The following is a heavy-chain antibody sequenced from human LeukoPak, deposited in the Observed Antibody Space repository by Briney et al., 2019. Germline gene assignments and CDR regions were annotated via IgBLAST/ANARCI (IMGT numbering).Heavy chain of an antibody. D-gene: IGHD1-1*01. CDR3: ARDRGWNAFDF. V-gene: IGHV3-7*01. CDR2: IKKDGSHS. J-gene: IGHJ4*02. CDR1: GFTFSDNW. Sequence: GGSLRLSCAASGFTFSDNWMSWVRQAPGKGLEWVANIKKDGSHSNYVDSVKGRFTISRDNDKNSLYLQMNSLRAEDTAVYYCARDRGWNAFDFWGQGTLVTVSS.